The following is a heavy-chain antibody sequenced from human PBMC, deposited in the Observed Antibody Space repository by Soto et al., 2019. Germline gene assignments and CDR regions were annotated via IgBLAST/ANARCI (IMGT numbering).Heavy chain of an antibody. D-gene: IGHD6-25*01. Sequence: PSETLSLTCTVSGGSVSSGSYYWSWIRQPPGKGLEWIGYIYYSGSTNYNPSLKSRVTISVDTSKNQFSLKLSSVTAADTAVYYCARGIYSSGWRYYFDYWGQGTLVTVSS. CDR3: ARGIYSSGWRYYFDY. J-gene: IGHJ4*02. CDR1: GGSVSSGSYY. V-gene: IGHV4-61*01. CDR2: IYYSGST.